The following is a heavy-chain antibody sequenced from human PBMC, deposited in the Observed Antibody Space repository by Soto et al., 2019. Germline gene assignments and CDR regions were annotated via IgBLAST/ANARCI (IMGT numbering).Heavy chain of an antibody. CDR2: ISAYNGNT. Sequence: ASVKVSCKASGYTFTSYGISWVRQAPGQGLEWMGWISAYNGNTNYAQKLQGRVTMTTDTSTSTAYMELRSLRSDDTAVYYCATEDSGYDERYYGMDVWGQGTTVPVSS. CDR1: GYTFTSYG. CDR3: ATEDSGYDERYYGMDV. D-gene: IGHD5-12*01. V-gene: IGHV1-18*01. J-gene: IGHJ6*02.